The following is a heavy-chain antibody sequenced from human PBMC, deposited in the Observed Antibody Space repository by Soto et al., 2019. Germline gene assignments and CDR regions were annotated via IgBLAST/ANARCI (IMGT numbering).Heavy chain of an antibody. Sequence: QVQLVQSGAEVKKPGASVKVSCKASGYTFTSYAMHWVRQAPGQRLEWMGWINAGNGNTKYSQKFQGRVTITRDPAASTGYRELSSLRSEDTAVYCCAGAGWYGPFDYWGQGTLVTVA. CDR3: AGAGWYGPFDY. J-gene: IGHJ4*02. CDR1: GYTFTSYA. D-gene: IGHD6-19*01. V-gene: IGHV1-3*01. CDR2: INAGNGNT.